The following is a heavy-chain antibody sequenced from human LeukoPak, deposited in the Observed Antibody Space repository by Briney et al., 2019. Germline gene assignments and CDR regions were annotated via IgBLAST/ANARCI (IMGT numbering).Heavy chain of an antibody. D-gene: IGHD3-22*01. CDR1: GYTFTGYY. V-gene: IGHV1-2*06. J-gene: IGHJ4*02. CDR2: INPNSGGT. CDR3: ARGGPYYYDSSGYYIGY. Sequence: ASVKVSCKASGYTFTGYYMHWVRQAPGQGLEWMGRINPNSGGTNYAQKFQGRVTMTRDTSISTAYMELSRLRSDGTAVYYCARGGPYYYDSSGYYIGYWGQGTLVTVSS.